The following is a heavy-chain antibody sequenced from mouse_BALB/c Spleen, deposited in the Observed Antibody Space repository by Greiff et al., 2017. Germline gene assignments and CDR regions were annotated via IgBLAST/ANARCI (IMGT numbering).Heavy chain of an antibody. Sequence: LQQPGAELVKPGASVKMSCKASGYTFTSYNMHWVKQTPGQGLEWIGAIYPGNGDTSYNQKFKGKATLTADKSSSTAYMQLSSLTSEDSAVYYCARSLRQAMDYWGQGTSVTVSS. CDR3: ARSLRQAMDY. J-gene: IGHJ4*01. V-gene: IGHV1-12*01. CDR1: GYTFTSYN. CDR2: IYPGNGDT. D-gene: IGHD2-12*01.